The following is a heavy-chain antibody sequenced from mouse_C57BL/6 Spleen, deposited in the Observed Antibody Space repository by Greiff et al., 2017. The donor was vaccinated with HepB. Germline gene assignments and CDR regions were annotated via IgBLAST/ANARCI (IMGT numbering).Heavy chain of an antibody. Sequence: VQLQQSGPELVKPGASVKISCKASGYSFTGYYMNWVKQSPEKSLEWIGEINPSTGGTTYNQKFKAKATLTVDKSSSTAYMQLKSLTSEDSAVYYCAKTFYDYEGFAYWGQGTLVTVSA. CDR2: INPSTGGT. V-gene: IGHV1-42*01. J-gene: IGHJ3*01. CDR3: AKTFYDYEGFAY. CDR1: GYSFTGYY. D-gene: IGHD2-4*01.